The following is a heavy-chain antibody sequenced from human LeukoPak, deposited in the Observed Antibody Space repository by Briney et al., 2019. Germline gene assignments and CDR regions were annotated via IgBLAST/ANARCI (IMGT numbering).Heavy chain of an antibody. Sequence: GASVKVSCKASGGTFSSYAISWVRQAPGQGLEWMGRIIPIFGTANYAQKPQGRVTMTTDTSTSTAYMELRSLRSDDTAVYYCARERNRMVATDYWGQGTLVTVSS. CDR1: GGTFSSYA. J-gene: IGHJ4*02. D-gene: IGHD5-12*01. V-gene: IGHV1-69*05. CDR2: IIPIFGTA. CDR3: ARERNRMVATDY.